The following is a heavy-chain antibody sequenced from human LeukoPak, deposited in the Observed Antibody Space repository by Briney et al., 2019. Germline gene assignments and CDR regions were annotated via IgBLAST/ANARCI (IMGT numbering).Heavy chain of an antibody. D-gene: IGHD3-10*01. V-gene: IGHV3-21*01. Sequence: PGGSLRLSCAASGFTFSSYWMSWVRQAPGKGLEWVSSISSSSSYIYYADSVKGRFTISRDNAKNSLYLQMNSLRAEDTAVYYCARGGHAFRGVIDYWGQGTLVTVSS. CDR2: ISSSSSYI. CDR1: GFTFSSYW. CDR3: ARGGHAFRGVIDY. J-gene: IGHJ4*02.